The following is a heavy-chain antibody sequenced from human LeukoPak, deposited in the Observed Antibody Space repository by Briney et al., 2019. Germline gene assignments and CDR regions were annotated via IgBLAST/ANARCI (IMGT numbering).Heavy chain of an antibody. V-gene: IGHV3-21*01. CDR2: ISSSSSYI. Sequence: GGSLRLSGAASGFTFSSYSMNWVRQAPGKGLEWVSSISSSSSYIYYADSVKGRFTISRDNAKNSLYLQMNSLRAEDTAVYYCARDPRVGWFDPWGQGTLVTVSS. J-gene: IGHJ5*02. CDR1: GFTFSSYS. CDR3: ARDPRVGWFDP.